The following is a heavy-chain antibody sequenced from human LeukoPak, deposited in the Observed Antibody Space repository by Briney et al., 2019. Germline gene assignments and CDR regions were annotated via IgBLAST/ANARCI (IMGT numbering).Heavy chain of an antibody. Sequence: ASVKVSCKASGYTFTSYAMHWVRQAPGQRLEWMGWINAGNGNTKYSQKFQGRVTITRDTSISTAYMELSRLRSDDTAVYYCARDGAARIAARPNNWFDPWGQGTLVTVSS. J-gene: IGHJ5*02. CDR2: INAGNGNT. D-gene: IGHD6-6*01. V-gene: IGHV1-3*01. CDR3: ARDGAARIAARPNNWFDP. CDR1: GYTFTSYA.